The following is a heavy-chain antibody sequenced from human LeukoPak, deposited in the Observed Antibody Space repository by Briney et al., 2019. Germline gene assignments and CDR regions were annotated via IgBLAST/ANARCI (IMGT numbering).Heavy chain of an antibody. D-gene: IGHD5-18*01. Sequence: PSEILSLTCTVSGGSISSSSYYWGWIRQPPGKGLEWIGSIYYSGSTYYNPSLKSRVTISVDTSKNQFSLKLSPVTAADTAVYYCARHDTAMVTVDYWGQGTLVTVSS. J-gene: IGHJ4*02. CDR2: IYYSGST. V-gene: IGHV4-39*07. CDR1: GGSISSSSYY. CDR3: ARHDTAMVTVDY.